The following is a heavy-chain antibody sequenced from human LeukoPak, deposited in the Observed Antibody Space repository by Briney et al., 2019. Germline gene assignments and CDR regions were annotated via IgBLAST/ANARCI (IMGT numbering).Heavy chain of an antibody. CDR2: INPNSGGT. D-gene: IGHD3-10*01. Sequence: ASVKVSCKASGYTFTGYYMHWVRQAPGQGLEWMGWINPNSGGTNYAQKFQGRVTMTRDTSISTAYMELSRLRSDDTAVYYCPRVPRRGSAYYFDYWGQGTLVTVSS. CDR1: GYTFTGYY. CDR3: PRVPRRGSAYYFDY. V-gene: IGHV1-2*02. J-gene: IGHJ4*02.